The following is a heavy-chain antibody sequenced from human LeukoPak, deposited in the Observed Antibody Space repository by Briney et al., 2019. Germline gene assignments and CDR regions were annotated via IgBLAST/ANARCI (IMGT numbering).Heavy chain of an antibody. D-gene: IGHD3-3*01. Sequence: PGGSLRLSCAASGIIFSSFAMTWVRQAPGKGLEWVAVIWYDGSNKYYADSVKGRFTISRDNSKNTLYLQMNSLRAEDTAVYYCAREGYYRDYFDYWGQGTLVTVSS. CDR1: GIIFSSFA. CDR3: AREGYYRDYFDY. V-gene: IGHV3-33*08. CDR2: IWYDGSNK. J-gene: IGHJ4*02.